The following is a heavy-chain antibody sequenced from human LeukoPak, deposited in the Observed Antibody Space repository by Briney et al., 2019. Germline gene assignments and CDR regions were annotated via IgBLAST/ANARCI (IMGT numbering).Heavy chain of an antibody. CDR3: AKDMGPYSYALDY. Sequence: GGSLRLSCAASAFTFSSHGMHWVRQAPGKGLEWVAVIWYDGSNKYYADSVKGRFTISRDNSKNTLYLQMNSLRAEDTAVYYCAKDMGPYSYALDYWGQGTLVTVSS. D-gene: IGHD5-18*01. J-gene: IGHJ4*02. V-gene: IGHV3-33*06. CDR2: IWYDGSNK. CDR1: AFTFSSHG.